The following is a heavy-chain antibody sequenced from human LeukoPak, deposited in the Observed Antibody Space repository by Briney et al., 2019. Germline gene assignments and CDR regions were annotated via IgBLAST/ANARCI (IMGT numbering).Heavy chain of an antibody. D-gene: IGHD3-10*01. Sequence: SVKVSCKASGGTFSSYAISWVRQAPGQGLEWMGGIIPIFGTANYAQKFQGRVTITADESTSTAYTELSSLRSEDTAVYYCASEVQYYYGSGSYYYDYWGQGTLVTVSS. CDR2: IIPIFGTA. CDR1: GGTFSSYA. J-gene: IGHJ4*02. V-gene: IGHV1-69*01. CDR3: ASEVQYYYGSGSYYYDY.